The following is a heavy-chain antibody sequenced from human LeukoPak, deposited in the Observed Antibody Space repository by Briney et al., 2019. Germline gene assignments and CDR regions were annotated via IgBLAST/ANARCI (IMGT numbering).Heavy chain of an antibody. CDR2: ISSSSSYI. Sequence: PGGSLRLSCAASGFTFSSYSMNWVRQAPVKGLEWVSSISSSSSYIYYADSVKGRFTISRDNAKNSLYLQMNSLRAEDTAVYYCARDGAPIVGAFDIWGQGTMVTVSS. CDR1: GFTFSSYS. J-gene: IGHJ3*02. V-gene: IGHV3-21*01. CDR3: ARDGAPIVGAFDI. D-gene: IGHD1-26*01.